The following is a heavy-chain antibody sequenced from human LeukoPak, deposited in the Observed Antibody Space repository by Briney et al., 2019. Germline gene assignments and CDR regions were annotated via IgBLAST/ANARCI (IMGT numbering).Heavy chain of an antibody. CDR1: GGSFSGYY. Sequence: SETLSLTCAVYGGSFSGYYWSWIRQPPGKGLEWIGEINHSGSTNYNPSLKGRVTISVDTSKNQFSLKLSSVTAADTAVYYCARAPRSYYFDYWGQGTLVTVSS. V-gene: IGHV4-34*01. CDR3: ARAPRSYYFDY. J-gene: IGHJ4*02. CDR2: INHSGST.